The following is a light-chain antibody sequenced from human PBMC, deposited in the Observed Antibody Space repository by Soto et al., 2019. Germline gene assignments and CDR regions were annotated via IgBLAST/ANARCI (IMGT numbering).Light chain of an antibody. V-gene: IGLV1-51*01. Sequence: QSVLTQPPSASGTPGQRVTISCSGSRSNIGSHPVNWYQHVPGAAPKLLIYDNYWRPSGIPDRFSASKSGTSATLGITGLQTGDEADYYCATWDSSLSAVVVGGGTKLTVL. CDR2: DNY. CDR1: RSNIGSHP. J-gene: IGLJ2*01. CDR3: ATWDSSLSAVV.